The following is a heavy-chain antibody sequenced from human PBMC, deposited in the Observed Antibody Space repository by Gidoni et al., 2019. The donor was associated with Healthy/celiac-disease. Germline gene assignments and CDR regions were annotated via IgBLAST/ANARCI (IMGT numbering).Heavy chain of an antibody. D-gene: IGHD6-6*01. V-gene: IGHV5-10-1*03. CDR3: ARLASARPTRWDYYYYYMDV. CDR1: GCSFTSYW. Sequence: EVQLVLSGAAVKKPGESLRISCKGSGCSFTSYWIRWVRQMPGKGLEWMGRIDPSDSYTNYSPSFQGHVTISADKSISTAYLQWSSLKASDTAMYYCARLASARPTRWDYYYYYMDVWGKGTTVTVSS. CDR2: IDPSDSYT. J-gene: IGHJ6*03.